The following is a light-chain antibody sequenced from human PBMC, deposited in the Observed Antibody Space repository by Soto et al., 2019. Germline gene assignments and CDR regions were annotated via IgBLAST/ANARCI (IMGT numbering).Light chain of an antibody. Sequence: DIVLTQSPVTLSLSPGERATLSCRASQSVSSYLAWYQQKPGQAPRLLMYDSSNRATGIPARFSGSGSGTDFTLTISSLEPEDFAVYYCQQSSSWPLTFGQGTKVEIK. CDR3: QQSSSWPLT. J-gene: IGKJ1*01. CDR1: QSVSSY. CDR2: DSS. V-gene: IGKV3-11*01.